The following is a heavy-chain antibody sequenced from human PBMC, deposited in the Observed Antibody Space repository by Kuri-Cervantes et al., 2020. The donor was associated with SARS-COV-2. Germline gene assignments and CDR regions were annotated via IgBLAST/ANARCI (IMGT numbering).Heavy chain of an antibody. CDR3: ARSGGWEPHPYYYYYYGMDV. Sequence: SVKISCKASGGTFCGYSISWVRQAPGQGLEWMGGIIPIFGTANYGQKFQGRVTITADESTSTAYMELSSLRSEDTAVYYCARSGGWEPHPYYYYYYGMDVWGQGTTVTVSS. J-gene: IGHJ6*02. CDR1: GGTFCGYS. V-gene: IGHV1-69*13. D-gene: IGHD1-26*01. CDR2: IIPIFGTA.